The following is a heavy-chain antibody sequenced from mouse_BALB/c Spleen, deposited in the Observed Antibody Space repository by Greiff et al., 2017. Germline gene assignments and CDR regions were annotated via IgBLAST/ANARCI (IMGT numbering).Heavy chain of an antibody. Sequence: EVQLVESGGGLVKPGGSLKLSCAASGFTFSSYAMSWVRQTPEKRLEWVASISSGGSTYYPDSVKGRFTISRDNARNILYLQMSSLRSEDTAMYYCARLRDYGYFDYWGQGTTLTVSS. CDR2: ISSGGST. CDR3: ARLRDYGYFDY. CDR1: GFTFSSYA. V-gene: IGHV5-6-5*01. D-gene: IGHD2-4*01. J-gene: IGHJ2*01.